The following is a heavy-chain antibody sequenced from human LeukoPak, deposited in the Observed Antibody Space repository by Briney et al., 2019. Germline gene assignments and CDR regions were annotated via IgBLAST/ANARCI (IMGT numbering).Heavy chain of an antibody. J-gene: IGHJ4*02. CDR1: GYTSTSYY. CDR3: ARDWGYDSSGYYRHDDY. Sequence: ASVKVSCKASGYTSTSYYMHWVRQAPGQGLEWMGIINPSGGSTSYAQKFQGRVTMTRDTSTSTVYMELSSLRSEDTAVYYCARDWGYDSSGYYRHDDYWGQGTLVTVSS. D-gene: IGHD3-22*01. V-gene: IGHV1-46*01. CDR2: INPSGGST.